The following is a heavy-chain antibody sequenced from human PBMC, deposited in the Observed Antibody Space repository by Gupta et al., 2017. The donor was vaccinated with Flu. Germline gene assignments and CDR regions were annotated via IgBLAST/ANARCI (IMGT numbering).Heavy chain of an antibody. CDR2: ISSSGSTI. CDR1: GLTFPTYA. J-gene: IGHJ4*02. CDR3: APAAPNFDY. D-gene: IGHD2-15*01. V-gene: IGHV3-48*03. Sequence: EVQLVESGGGLVQPGGSLRLSCEASGLTFPTYAVMWVRQAPRKGLEWLSYISSSGSTIYYADSVKGRFTISRDDAKDSLYLQMNSLRAEDTAVYYCAPAAPNFDYWGQGALVAVSS.